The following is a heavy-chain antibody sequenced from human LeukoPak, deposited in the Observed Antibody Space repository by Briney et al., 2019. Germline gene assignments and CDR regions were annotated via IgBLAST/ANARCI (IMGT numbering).Heavy chain of an antibody. CDR3: ARQAYSSGHDAFDF. CDR1: GYSSSRYW. D-gene: IGHD6-19*01. CDR2: IYPGDSDT. V-gene: IGHV5-51*01. J-gene: IGHJ3*01. Sequence: GEPLKISCQGSGYSSSRYWIGWVRQLPGKGLEWMGIIYPGDSDTRYSPSFQGHVTISADKSISTAYLQWSSLKASGTAMYFCARQAYSSGHDAFDFWGQGTMVTVSS.